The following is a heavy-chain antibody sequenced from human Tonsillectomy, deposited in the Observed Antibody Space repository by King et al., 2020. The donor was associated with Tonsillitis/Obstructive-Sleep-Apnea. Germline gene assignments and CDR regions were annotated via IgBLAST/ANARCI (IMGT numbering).Heavy chain of an antibody. CDR3: ARTPVRGASVLFTEQTQYWCDP. V-gene: IGHV4-31*03. Sequence: LQLQESGPGLVKPSQTLSLTCTVSGGSISSGGYYWSWIRQHPGKGLEWIGYIYYSGSTYYNPSLKSRVTISVATSKNQFSLKLSSVTAADTAVYYCARTPVRGASVLFTEQTQYWCDPWGQGTLVTVSS. CDR1: GGSISSGGYY. D-gene: IGHD1-26*01. J-gene: IGHJ5*02. CDR2: IYYSGST.